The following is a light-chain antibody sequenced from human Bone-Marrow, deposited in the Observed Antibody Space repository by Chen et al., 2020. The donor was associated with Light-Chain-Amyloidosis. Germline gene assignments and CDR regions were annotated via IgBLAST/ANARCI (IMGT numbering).Light chain of an antibody. V-gene: IGKV3-20*01. CDR3: QQYGTSPLT. J-gene: IGKJ4*01. CDR2: GSS. Sequence: EIVLTQSPGTLSSSPGEGANLSCRASQTISSNYLTWYQQKFGQAPRPLIYGSSSRATGIPDRFTGSGSGTDFTLTINRLEPEDFAMYYCQQYGTSPLTFGGGTKVEIK. CDR1: QTISSNY.